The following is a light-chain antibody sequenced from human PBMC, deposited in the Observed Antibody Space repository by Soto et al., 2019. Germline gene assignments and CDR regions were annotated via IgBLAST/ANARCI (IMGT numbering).Light chain of an antibody. J-gene: IGKJ3*01. V-gene: IGKV3-15*01. Sequence: ETVMTQSPATLSVSPGEGPPPSCRASQSVSSNLAWYQQKPGQPPRLLIYDASTRATGIPARFSGSGSGTEFTLTISSLQSEDCAVYYCQQYNTWPLTVGPGTKVDIK. CDR2: DAS. CDR3: QQYNTWPLT. CDR1: QSVSSN.